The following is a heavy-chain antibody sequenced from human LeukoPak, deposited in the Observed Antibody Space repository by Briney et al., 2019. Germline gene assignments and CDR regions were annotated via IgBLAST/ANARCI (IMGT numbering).Heavy chain of an antibody. CDR1: GFSFSSYE. J-gene: IGHJ4*02. Sequence: GGSLRLSCAASGFSFSSYEMNWVRQAPGKRLEWVSYISSGSSTMYYADSVKGRFTISRDNARKSLYLQMNSLRAEDTALYYCARDRFSDSGIYDYGGRGTVVTVSS. CDR3: ARDRFSDSGIYDY. V-gene: IGHV3-48*03. CDR2: ISSGSSTM. D-gene: IGHD3-10*01.